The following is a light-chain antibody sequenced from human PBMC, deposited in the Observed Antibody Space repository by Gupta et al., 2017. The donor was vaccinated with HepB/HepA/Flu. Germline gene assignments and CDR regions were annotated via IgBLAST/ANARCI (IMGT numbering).Light chain of an antibody. V-gene: IGLV2-14*03. Sequence: QSALTQPASVSESPGQSITISCTGTNSDVVGYSYVSWYQQYPGKAPKLIIYDVSHRPSGVSNRFSGSKSGNTASLTISGLQAEDEADYYCSSFTTISTWVFGGGTRLTVL. CDR3: SSFTTISTWV. J-gene: IGLJ3*02. CDR2: DVS. CDR1: NSDVVGYSY.